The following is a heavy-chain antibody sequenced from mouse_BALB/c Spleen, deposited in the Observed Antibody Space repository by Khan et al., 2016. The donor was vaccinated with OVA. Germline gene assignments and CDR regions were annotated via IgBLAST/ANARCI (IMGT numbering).Heavy chain of an antibody. CDR3: ARDYGGFAY. D-gene: IGHD1-1*02. CDR1: GFTFSSFG. J-gene: IGHJ3*01. Sequence: EVELVESGGGLVQPGGSRKLSCAASGFTFSSFGMHWVRQAPEKGLEWVAYISSGSSTIYYADTVKGRFTISRDNPKNTLFLQMTSLRSEDTAMYDCARDYGGFAYWGQGTLVTVSA. V-gene: IGHV5-17*02. CDR2: ISSGSSTI.